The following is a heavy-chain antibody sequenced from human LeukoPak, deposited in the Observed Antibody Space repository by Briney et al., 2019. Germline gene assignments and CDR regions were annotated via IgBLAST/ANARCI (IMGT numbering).Heavy chain of an antibody. J-gene: IGHJ5*02. CDR3: AKYSSSWYAGAWFDP. CDR1: GFTFSSYA. Sequence: GGSLRLSCAASGFTFSSYAMSWVRQAPGKGLEWVSGISGSGGSTYYADSVKGRFTISRDNSKNTLYLQMNSLRAENTAVYYCAKYSSSWYAGAWFDPWGQGTLVTVSS. CDR2: ISGSGGST. D-gene: IGHD6-13*01. V-gene: IGHV3-23*01.